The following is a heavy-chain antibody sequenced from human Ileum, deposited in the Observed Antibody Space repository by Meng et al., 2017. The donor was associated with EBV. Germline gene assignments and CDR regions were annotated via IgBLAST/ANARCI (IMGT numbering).Heavy chain of an antibody. J-gene: IGHJ4*02. D-gene: IGHD2-15*01. Sequence: EAGTGVLKTSGYLSLPCTFCGCSMSSYYWGWVRQPEGKGLEWIGYIYNSGSDNYNPSIQSRITTSVDTSKHQFSRIRSSVTAADTAVNYCARGGWSLDYWGQGTLVTVSS. CDR3: ARGGWSLDY. V-gene: IGHV4-59*08. CDR2: IYNSGSD. CDR1: GCSMSSYY.